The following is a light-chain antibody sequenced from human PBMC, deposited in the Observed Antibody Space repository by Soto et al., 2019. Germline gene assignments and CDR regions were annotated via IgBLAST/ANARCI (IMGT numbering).Light chain of an antibody. CDR1: QGINSY. CDR3: QQSYSIFS. Sequence: DIQMTQSPSSLSASVGDRVTITCRASQGINSYLNWYQQRPGKAPKLLIYGASSLESGVPSRVSGSGSGTAFTLTIRSLQPADSATYFCQQSYSIFSFGGGTKVEI. V-gene: IGKV1-39*01. J-gene: IGKJ4*01. CDR2: GAS.